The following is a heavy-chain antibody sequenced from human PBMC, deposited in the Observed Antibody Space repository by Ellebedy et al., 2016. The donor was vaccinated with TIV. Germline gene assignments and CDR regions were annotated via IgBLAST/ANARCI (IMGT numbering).Heavy chain of an antibody. CDR2: ISGYNGHT. CDR1: GYTFSSYG. J-gene: IGHJ6*02. Sequence: ASVKVSCKASGYTFSSYGISWVRQAPGQGLEWIGWISGYNGHTTYAQKFQDRLTVTRDTSPSTAYMELMSLRSDDTAIYYCAREQSGRYFDWLLSYNLDVWGQGTAVTVYS. V-gene: IGHV1-18*01. CDR3: AREQSGRYFDWLLSYNLDV. D-gene: IGHD3-9*01.